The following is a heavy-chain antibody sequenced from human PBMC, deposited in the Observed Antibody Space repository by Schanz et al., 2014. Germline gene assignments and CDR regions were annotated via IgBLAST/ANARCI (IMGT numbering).Heavy chain of an antibody. CDR2: ISYHGSEK. J-gene: IGHJ4*02. CDR3: ARGGFRYLYY. Sequence: VQLVESGGGLVQPGGSLRLSCAASGFTFGNFFMSWVRQAPGRGLEWVAVISYHGSEKYYADSVKGRFTISRDNSKNTLYLQMNSLRTEDTAVYFCARGGFRYLYYWGQGTVVTVSS. V-gene: IGHV3-30*03. CDR1: GFTFGNFF. D-gene: IGHD3-9*01.